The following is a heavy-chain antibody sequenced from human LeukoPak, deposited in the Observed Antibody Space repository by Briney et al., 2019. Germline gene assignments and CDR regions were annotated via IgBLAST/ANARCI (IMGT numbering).Heavy chain of an antibody. CDR1: GFTFSSYS. CDR2: ISSSSSSI. CDR3: ARDHGPYYYGSGSPYNWFDP. D-gene: IGHD3-10*01. J-gene: IGHJ5*02. Sequence: GGSLRLSCAASGFTFSSYSMNWVRQAPGKGLEWVSYISSSSSSIYYADSVKGRFTISRDNAKNSLYLQMNSLRAEDTAVYYCARDHGPYYYGSGSPYNWFDPWGQGTLVTVSS. V-gene: IGHV3-48*01.